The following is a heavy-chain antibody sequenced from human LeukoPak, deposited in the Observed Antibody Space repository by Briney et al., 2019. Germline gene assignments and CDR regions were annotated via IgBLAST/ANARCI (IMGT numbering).Heavy chain of an antibody. J-gene: IGHJ5*02. V-gene: IGHV3-11*04. Sequence: PGGSLRLSCAASGFTFSNAWMSWVRQAPGKGLEWVSYISSSGSTIYYADSVKGRFTISRDNAKNSLYLQMNSLRAEDTAVYYCARDRGEYSFQTWFDPWGQGTLVTVSS. D-gene: IGHD6-6*01. CDR3: ARDRGEYSFQTWFDP. CDR1: GFTFSNAW. CDR2: ISSSGSTI.